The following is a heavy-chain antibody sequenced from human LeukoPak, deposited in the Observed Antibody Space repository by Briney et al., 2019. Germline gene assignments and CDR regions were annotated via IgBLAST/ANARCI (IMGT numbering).Heavy chain of an antibody. CDR2: IYYSGST. CDR1: GYSISSGYY. J-gene: IGHJ4*02. V-gene: IGHV4-30-4*08. Sequence: KSSEALSLTCAVSGYSISSGYYWSWIRQPPGKGLEWIGYIYYSGSTYYNPSLKSRVTISVDTSRNQFSLKLSSVTAADTAVYYCARTSYYFDYWGQGTLVTVSS. CDR3: ARTSYYFDY.